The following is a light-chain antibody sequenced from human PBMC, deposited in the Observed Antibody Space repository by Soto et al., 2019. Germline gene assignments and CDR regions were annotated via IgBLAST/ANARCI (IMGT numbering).Light chain of an antibody. J-gene: IGKJ5*01. CDR1: QTVSSSF. CDR2: AAS. V-gene: IGKV3-20*01. Sequence: EIVLTQSPGTLSLCPGERSTLSCRASQTVSSSFLAWYQQTPGQAPRLLIYAASSRATGIPDRFSGGGSGTDFTLTISRLEPEDFAVYYCQHYSSSPPAITFGQGTRLEIK. CDR3: QHYSSSPPAIT.